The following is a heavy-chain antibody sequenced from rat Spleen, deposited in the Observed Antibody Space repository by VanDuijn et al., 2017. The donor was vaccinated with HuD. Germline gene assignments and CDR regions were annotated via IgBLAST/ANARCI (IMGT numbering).Heavy chain of an antibody. J-gene: IGHJ2*01. V-gene: IGHV5-25*01. CDR3: ARRHYGYTDYFDY. D-gene: IGHD1-9*01. CDR1: GFIFSNYY. CDR2: ISPSGGST. Sequence: EVQLVESGGGLVQPGRSMSLSCATSGFIFSNYYMVWVRQAPTKGLEWVASISPSGGSTYYRNSMKGRFTISRDNTKSTLSLQTDSLRSEDTATYYCARRHYGYTDYFDYWGQGVMVTVSS.